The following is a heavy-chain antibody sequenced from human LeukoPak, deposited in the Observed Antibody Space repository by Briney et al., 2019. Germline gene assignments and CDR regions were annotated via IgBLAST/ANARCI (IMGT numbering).Heavy chain of an antibody. Sequence: GSSEKVSCKASGYNFINYYMHWVQQAPGQGLAWMGIINPSGGSTSYAQKFQDRVTMTRDTSTSTVYMELSSLKSEDTAVYYCAREDVVLVDAVRYYYYGMDVWGQGTTVTVSS. V-gene: IGHV1-46*01. CDR3: AREDVVLVDAVRYYYYGMDV. CDR2: INPSGGST. CDR1: GYNFINYY. J-gene: IGHJ6*02. D-gene: IGHD2-8*01.